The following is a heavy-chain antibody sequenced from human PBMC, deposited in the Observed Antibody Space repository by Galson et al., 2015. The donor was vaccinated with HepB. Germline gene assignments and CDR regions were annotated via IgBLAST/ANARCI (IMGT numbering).Heavy chain of an antibody. CDR3: AKDSGLVTPSRTHNYFDY. V-gene: IGHV3-30*18. D-gene: IGHD4-23*01. CDR1: GFTFSSYG. Sequence: SLRLSCAASGFTFSSYGMHWVRQAAGKGLEWVAVISYDGSNKYYADSVKGRFTISRDNSKNTLYLQMNSLRAEDTAVYYCAKDSGLVTPSRTHNYFDYWGQGTLVTVSS. J-gene: IGHJ4*02. CDR2: ISYDGSNK.